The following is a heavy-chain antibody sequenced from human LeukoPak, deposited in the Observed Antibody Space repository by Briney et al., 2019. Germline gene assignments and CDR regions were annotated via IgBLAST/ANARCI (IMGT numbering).Heavy chain of an antibody. CDR3: ARALYSSSWSGGLDY. V-gene: IGHV3-30-3*01. Sequence: PGRSLRLSCAASGFTFSSYAMHWVRQAPGKGLEWVAVISYDGSNKYYADSVKGRFTISRDNSKNTLYLQMNSLRAEDTAAYYCARALYSSSWSGGLDYWGQGTLVTVSS. D-gene: IGHD6-13*01. J-gene: IGHJ4*02. CDR2: ISYDGSNK. CDR1: GFTFSSYA.